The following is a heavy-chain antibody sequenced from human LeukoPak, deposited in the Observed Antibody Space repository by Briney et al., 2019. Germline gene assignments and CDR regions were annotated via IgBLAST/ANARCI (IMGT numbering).Heavy chain of an antibody. CDR1: GFTFSIYA. CDR3: AKDSGYSSGWSPYYFDY. Sequence: PGGSLRLSCAASGFTFSIYAMSWVRQAPGKGLEWVSAISGSGGSTYYADSVKGRFTISRDNSKNTLYLQMNSLRAEDTAVYYCAKDSGYSSGWSPYYFDYWGQGTLVTVSS. D-gene: IGHD6-19*01. V-gene: IGHV3-23*01. J-gene: IGHJ4*02. CDR2: ISGSGGST.